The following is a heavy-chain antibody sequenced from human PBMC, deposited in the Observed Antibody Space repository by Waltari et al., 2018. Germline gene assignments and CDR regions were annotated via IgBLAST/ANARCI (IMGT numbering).Heavy chain of an antibody. CDR2: INWDSRKT. Sequence: EVQLVASGGGGVRRGGSLSLSCAAFGFDLKDHGMSWVRHRPGGGLEWVAGINWDSRKTGYTDSVMGRFTVSRDNAKNSLFLEMNSLRVEDTALYYCARPRYYQLLTGYQYYFDLWGLGALVTVSS. CDR1: GFDLKDHG. CDR3: ARPRYYQLLTGYQYYFDL. D-gene: IGHD3-9*01. V-gene: IGHV3-20*04. J-gene: IGHJ4*02.